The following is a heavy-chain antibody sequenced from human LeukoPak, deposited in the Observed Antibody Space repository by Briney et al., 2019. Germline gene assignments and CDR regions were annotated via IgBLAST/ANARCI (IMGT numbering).Heavy chain of an antibody. CDR2: IIPILGIA. J-gene: IGHJ6*02. V-gene: IGHV1-69*02. Sequence: ASVKVSCKASGGTFSSYTISWVRQAPGQGLEWMGRIIPILGIANYAQKFQGRVTITADKSTSTAYMELSSLRSEDPAVFYCARGHQPPYYGMDVWGQGTTVTVSS. CDR3: ARGHQPPYYGMDV. CDR1: GGTFSSYT.